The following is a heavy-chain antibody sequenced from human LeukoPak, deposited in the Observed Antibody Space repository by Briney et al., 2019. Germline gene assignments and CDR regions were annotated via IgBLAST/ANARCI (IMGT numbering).Heavy chain of an antibody. J-gene: IGHJ1*01. CDR1: GYTFTSYY. CDR2: INPNSGGT. CDR3: ASQQQLVEYFHH. Sequence: ASVKVSCKASGYTFTSYYMHWVRQAPGQGLEWMGWINPNSGGTNYAQKFQGRVTMTRDTSISTAYMELSRLRSDDTAVYYCASQQQLVEYFHHWGQGTLVTVSS. D-gene: IGHD6-13*01. V-gene: IGHV1-2*02.